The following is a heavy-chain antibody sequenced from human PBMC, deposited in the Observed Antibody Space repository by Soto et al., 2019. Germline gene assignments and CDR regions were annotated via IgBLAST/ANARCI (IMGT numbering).Heavy chain of an antibody. CDR1: GFTFSSYA. CDR2: ISGSGGST. CDR3: ALGEPNDY. Sequence: EVQLLESGGGLVQPGGSLRLSCAASGFTFSSYAMSWVRQAPGKGLEWVSAISGSGGSTYYADSVKGRFTISRDNFNNTLFLQLNIRRGEDTAVYYCALGEPNDYWGQGTLVTVSS. V-gene: IGHV3-23*01. J-gene: IGHJ4*02.